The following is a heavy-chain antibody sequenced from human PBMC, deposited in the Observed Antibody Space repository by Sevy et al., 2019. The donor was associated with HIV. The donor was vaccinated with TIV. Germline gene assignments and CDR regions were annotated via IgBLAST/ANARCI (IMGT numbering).Heavy chain of an antibody. CDR3: ARDPRNYYGSGGDY. V-gene: IGHV3-21*01. CDR1: GFTFSSYS. D-gene: IGHD3-10*01. J-gene: IGHJ4*02. Sequence: GGSLRLSCAASGFTFSSYSMNWVRQAPGKGLEWVSSISSSSNYIYYADSVKGRFNISRDNAKNSLYLQMNSRGAEDTAVYYCARDPRNYYGSGGDYWGQGTLVTVSS. CDR2: ISSSSNYI.